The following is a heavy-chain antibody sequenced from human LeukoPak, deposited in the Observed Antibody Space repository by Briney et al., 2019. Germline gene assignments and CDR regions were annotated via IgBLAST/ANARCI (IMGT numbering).Heavy chain of an antibody. D-gene: IGHD3-3*01. V-gene: IGHV1-46*03. CDR3: ARALSPYDFWSGPDY. CDR2: INPSGGST. CDR1: GYTFTSYY. Sequence: ASVKVSSKASGYTFTSYYMHWVRQAPGQGLEWMGIINPSGGSTSYAQKFQGRVTMTRDTSTSTVYMELSSLRSEDTAVYYCARALSPYDFWSGPDYWGQGTLVTVSS. J-gene: IGHJ4*02.